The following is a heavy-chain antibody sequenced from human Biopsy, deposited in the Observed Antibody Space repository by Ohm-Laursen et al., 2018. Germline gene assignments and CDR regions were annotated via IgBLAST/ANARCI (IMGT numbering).Heavy chain of an antibody. CDR1: GRSFSGYY. CDR3: ARGRLRAVARFDY. D-gene: IGHD6-19*01. V-gene: IGHV4-34*01. CDR2: INHSGST. J-gene: IGHJ4*02. Sequence: GTLSLTCAVYGRSFSGYYWSRIRQPPGKGLEWIVEINHSGSTNYNPSLKSRVTISVDTSKNQFSRKLSSVTAADTAVYYCARGRLRAVARFDYWGQGTLVTVSS.